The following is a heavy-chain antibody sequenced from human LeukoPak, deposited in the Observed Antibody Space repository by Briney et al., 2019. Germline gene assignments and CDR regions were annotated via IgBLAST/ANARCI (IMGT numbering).Heavy chain of an antibody. CDR1: GYTLTSYG. V-gene: IGHV7-4-1*02. CDR3: AREGPGDYGDYSKDY. D-gene: IGHD4-17*01. J-gene: IGHJ4*02. Sequence: ASVKVSCKASGYTLTSYGMNWVRQAPGQGLEWMGWINTNTGNPTYAQGFTGRFVFSLDTSVSTAYLQISSLKAEDTAVYYCAREGPGDYGDYSKDYWGQGTLVTVSS. CDR2: INTNTGNP.